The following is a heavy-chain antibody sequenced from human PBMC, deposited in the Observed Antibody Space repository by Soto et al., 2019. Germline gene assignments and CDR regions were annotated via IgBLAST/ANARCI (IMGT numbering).Heavy chain of an antibody. CDR2: IKQDGTEK. CDR3: ARGDTPMITGMDSFDI. D-gene: IGHD5-18*01. V-gene: IGHV3-7*01. Sequence: GGSLRLSCAASGFTFSRYWMNWVRQAPGKGLEWVAHIKQDGTEKNYVDSVKGRFTISRDNAKNSLYLQMDSLRAEDTAVYFCARGDTPMITGMDSFDIWGQGTLVTVSS. CDR1: GFTFSRYW. J-gene: IGHJ3*02.